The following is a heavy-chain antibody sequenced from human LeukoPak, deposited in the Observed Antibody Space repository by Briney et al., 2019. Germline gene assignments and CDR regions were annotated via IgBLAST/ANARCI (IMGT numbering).Heavy chain of an antibody. CDR3: AKDKGDSSGYIEY. D-gene: IGHD3-22*01. V-gene: IGHV3-30*18. CDR1: GFSFNSYG. CDR2: ISYDGSNK. J-gene: IGHJ4*02. Sequence: PGGSLRLSCAASGFSFNSYGMHWVRQAPGKGLEWVAVISYDGSNKYYADSVKGRLTISRDNSKNTLHLQMNSQRTDDTAVYYCAKDKGDSSGYIEYWGQGTLVTVSS.